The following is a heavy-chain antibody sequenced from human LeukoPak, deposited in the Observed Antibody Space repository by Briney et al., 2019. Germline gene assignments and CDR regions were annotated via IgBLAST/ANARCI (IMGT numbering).Heavy chain of an antibody. J-gene: IGHJ6*03. V-gene: IGHV4-59*01. Sequence: KPSETLSLTCTVSGGSICSYYWSWIRQPPGKGLEWIGYIYYSGSTNYNPSLKSRVTISVDTSKNQFSLKLSSVTAADTAVYYCARGTVTTVTSPPTTYYYMDVWGKGTTVTVSS. CDR3: ARGTVTTVTSPPTTYYYMDV. D-gene: IGHD4-17*01. CDR1: GGSICSYY. CDR2: IYYSGST.